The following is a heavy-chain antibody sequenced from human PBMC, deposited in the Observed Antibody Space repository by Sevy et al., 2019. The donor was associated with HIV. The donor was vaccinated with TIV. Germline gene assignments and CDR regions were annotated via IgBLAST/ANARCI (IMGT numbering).Heavy chain of an antibody. Sequence: GGSLRLSCAASGFTFSSYSMNWVRQAPGKGLEWVSSISSSSSYIYYADSVKGRFTISRDNAKNILYLQMNSLRAEDTAVYYCARDISHRQLARPYYFDYWGQGTLVTVSS. CDR2: ISSSSSYI. CDR1: GFTFSSYS. CDR3: ARDISHRQLARPYYFDY. D-gene: IGHD6-13*01. J-gene: IGHJ4*02. V-gene: IGHV3-21*01.